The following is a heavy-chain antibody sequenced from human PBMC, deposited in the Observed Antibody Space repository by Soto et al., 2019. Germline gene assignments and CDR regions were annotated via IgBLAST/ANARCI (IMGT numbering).Heavy chain of an antibody. D-gene: IGHD6-13*01. J-gene: IGHJ6*02. CDR3: ARDLAAAGNYYYYGMDV. CDR1: GFTFSSYG. Sequence: QVQLVESGVGVVQPGRSLRLSCAASGFTFSSYGMHWVRQAPGTGLEWVAVIWYDGSNKYYADSVKGRFTISRDNSKNTLYLQMNSLRAEDTAVYYCARDLAAAGNYYYYGMDVWGQGTTVTVSS. V-gene: IGHV3-33*01. CDR2: IWYDGSNK.